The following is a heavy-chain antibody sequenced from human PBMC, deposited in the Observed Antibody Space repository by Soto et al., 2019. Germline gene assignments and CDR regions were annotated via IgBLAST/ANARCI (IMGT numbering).Heavy chain of an antibody. J-gene: IGHJ4*02. V-gene: IGHV1-24*01. Sequence: ASVKVSCNVSGYTLTELSMHWVRQAPGKGLEWMGGFDPEDGETIYAQKFQGRVTMTEDTSTDTAYMELSSLRSEDTAVYYCASSRGFRGYFDYWGQGTLVTVSS. D-gene: IGHD2-2*01. CDR2: FDPEDGET. CDR3: ASSRGFRGYFDY. CDR1: GYTLTELS.